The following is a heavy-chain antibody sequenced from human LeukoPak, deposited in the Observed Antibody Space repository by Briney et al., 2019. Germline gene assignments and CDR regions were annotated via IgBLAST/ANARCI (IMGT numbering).Heavy chain of an antibody. CDR3: ARNRDYDYVWGVGY. J-gene: IGHJ4*02. V-gene: IGHV1-3*01. D-gene: IGHD3-16*01. CDR1: GYTFTSYA. CDR2: INAGNGNT. Sequence: ASVKVSCKASGYTFTSYAVHWVRQAPGQRFEWMGWINAGNGNTEYSQKFQGRVTITRDTSASTAYMELSSLRSEDTAVYYCARNRDYDYVWGVGYWGQGTLVTVSS.